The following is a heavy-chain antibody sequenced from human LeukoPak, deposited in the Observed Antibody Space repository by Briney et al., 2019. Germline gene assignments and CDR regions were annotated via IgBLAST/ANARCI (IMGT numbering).Heavy chain of an antibody. CDR1: GFTFSSYA. J-gene: IGHJ6*03. Sequence: GGSLRLSCAASGFTFSSYAMSWVRQAPGKGLEWVSAVSGSGGSTYYADSVKGRFTISRDNSKNTLYLQMNSLRAEDTAVYYCAKGLEVYYYYMDVWGKGTTVTVSS. CDR3: AKGLEVYYYYMDV. D-gene: IGHD3-3*01. V-gene: IGHV3-23*01. CDR2: VSGSGGST.